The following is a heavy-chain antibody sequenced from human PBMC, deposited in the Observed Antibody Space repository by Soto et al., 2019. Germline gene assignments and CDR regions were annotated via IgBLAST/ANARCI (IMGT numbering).Heavy chain of an antibody. CDR2: IIPIFGTA. D-gene: IGHD2-15*01. CDR1: GGTFSSYA. V-gene: IGHV1-69*12. Sequence: QVQLVQSGAEVKKPGSSVKVSCKASGGTFSSYAISWVRQAPGQGLEWMGGIIPIFGTANYAQKFQGRVTIXAXEXXSTAYMELSSLRSEDTAVYYCAKTVAAHYYYGMDVGGQGTTVTVSS. CDR3: AKTVAAHYYYGMDV. J-gene: IGHJ6*02.